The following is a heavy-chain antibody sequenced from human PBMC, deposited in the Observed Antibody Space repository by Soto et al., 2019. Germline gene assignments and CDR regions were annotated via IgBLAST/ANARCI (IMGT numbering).Heavy chain of an antibody. V-gene: IGHV1-46*04. CDR2: INPSGGST. Sequence: QMQLVQSGAEVKKPGASVKVSCKASGYTFTSYDMHWVRQAPGQGLEWMGIINPSGGSTRHAQKLQGSVTMIRDTSASTVYMELSRLRSEDTAVYDCAREGCSGGSCYLTRWYFDLWGRGTLVTVSA. J-gene: IGHJ2*01. D-gene: IGHD2-15*01. CDR3: AREGCSGGSCYLTRWYFDL. CDR1: GYTFTSYD.